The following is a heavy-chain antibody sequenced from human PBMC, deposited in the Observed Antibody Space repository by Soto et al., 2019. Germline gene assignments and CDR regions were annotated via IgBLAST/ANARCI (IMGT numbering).Heavy chain of an antibody. Sequence: LSLTCTVSGGSVSSGSYYWSWIRQPPGKGLEYIGYLYYSGSTNYNPSLKSRVTISVDTPKNQFSLKLTSVTAADTAIYYCARGQAFWTGYYRMPYYFDYWGQGTLVTVSS. CDR3: ARGQAFWTGYYRMPYYFDY. J-gene: IGHJ4*02. D-gene: IGHD3-3*01. CDR1: GGSVSSGSYY. V-gene: IGHV4-61*01. CDR2: LYYSGST.